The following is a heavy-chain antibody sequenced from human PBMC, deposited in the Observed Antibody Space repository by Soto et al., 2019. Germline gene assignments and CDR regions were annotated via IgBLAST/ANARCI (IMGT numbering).Heavy chain of an antibody. D-gene: IGHD5-18*01. J-gene: IGHJ5*02. Sequence: LSLTCTVSGGSISSYYWSWIRQPPGKGLEWIGYIYYSGSTYYNPSLKSRVTISVDTSKNQFSLKLSSVTAADTAVYYCASLKLGYSTFDPWGQGTLVTVSS. V-gene: IGHV4-59*08. CDR3: ASLKLGYSTFDP. CDR2: IYYSGST. CDR1: GGSISSYY.